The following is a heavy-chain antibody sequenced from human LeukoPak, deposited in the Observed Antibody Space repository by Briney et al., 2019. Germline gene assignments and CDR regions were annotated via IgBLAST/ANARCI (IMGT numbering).Heavy chain of an antibody. V-gene: IGHV3-23*01. CDR2: ISGSGGST. J-gene: IGHJ4*02. CDR1: GFTFSSYG. D-gene: IGHD4-17*01. CDR3: AKDQGVATVTALDY. Sequence: GGSLRLSCAASGFTFSSYGMSWVRQAPGKGLEWVSAISGSGGSTYYADSVKGRFTISRDNSKNTLYLQMNSLRAEDTAVYYCAKDQGVATVTALDYWGQGTLVTVSS.